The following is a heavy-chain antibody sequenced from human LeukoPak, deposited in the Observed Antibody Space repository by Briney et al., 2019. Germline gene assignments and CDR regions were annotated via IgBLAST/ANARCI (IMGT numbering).Heavy chain of an antibody. CDR2: IGAYGGNT. V-gene: IGHV1-18*01. CDR3: ARLSFSLLGSTANDVFDI. J-gene: IGHJ3*02. Sequence: ASVKVSCKGQGYTFSSYGISWVRQAPGQGLEWMGWIGAYGGNTKYAQKFQGRFTMTADTSTTTAYMEVGSLRSDDTAVYYCARLSFSLLGSTANDVFDIWGQGTMVTVSS. CDR1: GYTFSSYG. D-gene: IGHD3-16*01.